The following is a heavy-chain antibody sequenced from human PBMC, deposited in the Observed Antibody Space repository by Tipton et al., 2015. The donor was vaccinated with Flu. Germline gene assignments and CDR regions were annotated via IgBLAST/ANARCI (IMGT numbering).Heavy chain of an antibody. J-gene: IGHJ5*02. V-gene: IGHV4-38-2*02. CDR2: IHYSGSP. Sequence: TLSLTCTVSGYSMRSDYFWGWIRQPPGKGLEWIGNIHYSGSPHYNPSLKSRVTISVDTSKNQFSLRLTSVTAADTAVYYCVRRDYSNYVSEPKNWFDPWGPGILVTVSS. CDR3: VRRDYSNYVSEPKNWFDP. D-gene: IGHD4-11*01. CDR1: GYSMRSDYF.